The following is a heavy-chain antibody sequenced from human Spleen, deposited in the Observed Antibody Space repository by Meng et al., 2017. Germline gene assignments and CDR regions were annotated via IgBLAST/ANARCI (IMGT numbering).Heavy chain of an antibody. CDR2: ISWNSGSI. V-gene: IGHV3-9*03. Sequence: SLKISCAASGFTFDDYAMHWVRQAPGKGLEWVSGISWNSGSIGYADSVKGRFTISRDNAKNSLYLQMNSLRAEDMALYYCAKVGIAAGYYYGMDVWGQGTTVTVSS. D-gene: IGHD6-25*01. CDR3: AKVGIAAGYYYGMDV. CDR1: GFTFDDYA. J-gene: IGHJ6*02.